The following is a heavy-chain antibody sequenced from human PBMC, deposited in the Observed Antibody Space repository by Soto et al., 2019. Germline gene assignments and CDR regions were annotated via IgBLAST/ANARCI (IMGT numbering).Heavy chain of an antibody. Sequence: QVQLVESGGGVVQPGRSLRLSCAASGFTFSSYGMHWVRQAPGKGLEWVAVIWYDGSNKYYADSVKGRFTISRDNSKNTLYLQMNSLRAGDTAVYYCARDDSSSSSGDYWGQGTLVTVSS. CDR1: GFTFSSYG. CDR3: ARDDSSSSSGDY. D-gene: IGHD6-6*01. CDR2: IWYDGSNK. V-gene: IGHV3-33*01. J-gene: IGHJ4*02.